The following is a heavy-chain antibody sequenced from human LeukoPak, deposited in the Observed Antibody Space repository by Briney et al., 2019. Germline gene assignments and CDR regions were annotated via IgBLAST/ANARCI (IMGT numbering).Heavy chain of an antibody. D-gene: IGHD6-19*01. CDR2: IYWNDDK. V-gene: IGHV2-5*01. CDR3: AQWGIAVAGSGYYYMDV. CDR1: GFSLSTSGVG. J-gene: IGHJ6*03. Sequence: SGPTLVNPTQTLTLTCTFSGFSLSTSGVGVGWIRQPPGKALEWLALIYWNDDKRYSPSLKSRLTITKDTSKNQVVFTMTNMDPVDTATYYCAQWGIAVAGSGYYYMDVWGKGTTVTVSS.